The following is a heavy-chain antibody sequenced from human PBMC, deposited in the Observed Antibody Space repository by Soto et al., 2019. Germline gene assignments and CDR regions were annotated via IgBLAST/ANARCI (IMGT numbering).Heavy chain of an antibody. J-gene: IGHJ5*02. Sequence: QVQLQESGPGLVKPSETLSLTCTVSGGSISSYYWSWIRQPPGKGLEWIGYIYYSGSTNYNPSLKSRVTISVDTSNNQFSLKLSSVTAADTAVYYCARELDYGDYAWFDPWGQGTLVTVSS. CDR3: ARELDYGDYAWFDP. CDR1: GGSISSYY. CDR2: IYYSGST. V-gene: IGHV4-59*01. D-gene: IGHD4-17*01.